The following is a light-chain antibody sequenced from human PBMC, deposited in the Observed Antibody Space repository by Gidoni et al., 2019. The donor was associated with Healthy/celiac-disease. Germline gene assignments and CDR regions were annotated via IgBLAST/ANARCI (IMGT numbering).Light chain of an antibody. CDR3: NSRDSSGNPYWV. J-gene: IGLJ3*02. V-gene: IGLV3-19*01. CDR2: GKN. Sequence: SSELTQDPAVSVALGQTVRITCQGDSHRSYYASWYQQKPGQAPVLVIYGKNNRPSGIPDRFSGSSSGNTASLTITGAQAEDEADYYCNSRDSSGNPYWVFGGGTKLTVL. CDR1: SHRSYY.